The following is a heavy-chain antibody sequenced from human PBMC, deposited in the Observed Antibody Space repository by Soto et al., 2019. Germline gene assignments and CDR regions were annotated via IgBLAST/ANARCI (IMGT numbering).Heavy chain of an antibody. Sequence: GGSLRLSCAASGFTFSSYAMSWVRQAPGKGLEWVSAISGSGGSTYYADSVKGRFTISRDNSKNTLYLQMNSLRAEDTAVYYCAKDPELSGYYLRGYYYGMDVWGQGTTVTVSS. CDR1: GFTFSSYA. D-gene: IGHD3-22*01. CDR3: AKDPELSGYYLRGYYYGMDV. V-gene: IGHV3-23*01. J-gene: IGHJ6*02. CDR2: ISGSGGST.